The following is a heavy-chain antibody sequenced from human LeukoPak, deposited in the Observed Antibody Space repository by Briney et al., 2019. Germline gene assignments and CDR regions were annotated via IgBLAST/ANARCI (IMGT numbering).Heavy chain of an antibody. D-gene: IGHD3-10*01. CDR3: ARDHVYYYGSGPYYMDV. J-gene: IGHJ6*03. Sequence: SETLSFTCTVSGGSISSYYWSWIRQPPGEGLEWIGEINHSGSTNYNPSLKSRVTISVDTSKNQFSLKLSSVTAADTAVYYCARDHVYYYGSGPYYMDVWGKGTTVTVSS. V-gene: IGHV4-34*01. CDR1: GGSISSYY. CDR2: INHSGST.